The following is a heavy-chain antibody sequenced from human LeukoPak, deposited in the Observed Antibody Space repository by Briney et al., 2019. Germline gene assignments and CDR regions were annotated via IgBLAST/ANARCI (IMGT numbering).Heavy chain of an antibody. D-gene: IGHD3-10*01. Sequence: SQTLSLTCAASGGSISSGGYSWSWIRQPPGKGLEWIGYIYHSGSTYYNPSLKSRVTISVDRSKNQFSLKLSSVTAADTAVYYCARISMVRGAGGFDYWGQGTLVTVSS. CDR3: ARISMVRGAGGFDY. CDR2: IYHSGST. CDR1: GGSISSGGYS. V-gene: IGHV4-30-2*01. J-gene: IGHJ4*02.